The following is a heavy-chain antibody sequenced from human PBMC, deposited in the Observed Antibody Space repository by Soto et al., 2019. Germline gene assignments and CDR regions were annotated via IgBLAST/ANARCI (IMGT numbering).Heavy chain of an antibody. Sequence: QVQLQESGPGLVKPSQTLSLTCTVSGGSISSGGYYWSWIRQHPGKGLVWIGYIYYSGSTFYNPSLMTRVTISVDTCKNQFSLKMSSVTAADTAVYYCARDQTSYGYYVLVYWGQGTLLSVSS. D-gene: IGHD4-17*01. CDR3: ARDQTSYGYYVLVY. J-gene: IGHJ4*02. V-gene: IGHV4-31*03. CDR2: IYYSGST. CDR1: GGSISSGGYY.